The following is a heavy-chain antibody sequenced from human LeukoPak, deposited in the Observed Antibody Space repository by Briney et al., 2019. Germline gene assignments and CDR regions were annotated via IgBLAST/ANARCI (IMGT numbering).Heavy chain of an antibody. J-gene: IGHJ5*02. D-gene: IGHD3-10*01. CDR2: INHSGGT. CDR3: ARHPRGYYYGSGRRNWFDP. CDR1: GGSFSAYY. Sequence: SETLSLTCGVYGGSFSAYYWSWIRQPPGKGLEWIGEINHSGGTNYNPSLKSRVTISVDTSKNQFSLKLSSVTAADTAVYYCARHPRGYYYGSGRRNWFDPWGQGTLVTVSS. V-gene: IGHV4-34*01.